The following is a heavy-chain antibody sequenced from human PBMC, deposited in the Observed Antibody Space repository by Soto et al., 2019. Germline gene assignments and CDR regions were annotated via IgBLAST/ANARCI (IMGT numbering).Heavy chain of an antibody. CDR3: ARHTPAISISDH. CDR2: IYYSGST. Sequence: QLQLQESGPGLVKPSETLSLTCTVSGGSISSSSYYWGWIRQPPGKGLEWIGSIYYSGSTYYNPSLKSRVTIPVDTSKNQFSLKLSSVTPADTAVYYCARHTPAISISDHWGQGTLVTVSS. J-gene: IGHJ4*02. V-gene: IGHV4-39*01. D-gene: IGHD2-15*01. CDR1: GGSISSSSYY.